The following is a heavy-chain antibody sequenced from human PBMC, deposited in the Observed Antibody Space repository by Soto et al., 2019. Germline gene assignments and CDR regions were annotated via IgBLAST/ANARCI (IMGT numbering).Heavy chain of an antibody. D-gene: IGHD6-19*01. CDR1: GGSISSGGYY. Sequence: PSETLSLTCTVSGGSISSGGYYWNWIRQHPGKGLEWIGYIYYIGSTYYNPSLKSRVTISLDKSKNQFSLKLSSVTAADAAVYYCARSAPAVAGLDYWGQGTLVTVSS. J-gene: IGHJ4*02. V-gene: IGHV4-31*03. CDR2: IYYIGST. CDR3: ARSAPAVAGLDY.